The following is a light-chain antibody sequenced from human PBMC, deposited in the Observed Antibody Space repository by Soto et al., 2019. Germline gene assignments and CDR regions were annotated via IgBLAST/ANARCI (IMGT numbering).Light chain of an antibody. Sequence: EVVLTQSPATLSLSPGERATLSCRASQSVSSTYLGWYQQKGGQAPRLLIYAASSRASGIPDRFSGSGSGTDFTLTINRLEPEDFAVYYGHLYGFSPLTFGGGTKVEIK. CDR3: HLYGFSPLT. CDR1: QSVSSTY. J-gene: IGKJ4*01. V-gene: IGKV3-20*01. CDR2: AAS.